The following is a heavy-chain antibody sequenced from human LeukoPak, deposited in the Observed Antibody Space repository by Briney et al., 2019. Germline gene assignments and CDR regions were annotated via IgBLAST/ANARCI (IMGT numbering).Heavy chain of an antibody. V-gene: IGHV4-34*01. J-gene: IGHJ3*02. CDR1: GGSFSGYY. Sequence: SETLSLTCAVYGGSFSGYYWSWIRQPPGKGLEWIGRISSSGSTNYNPSLKSRVTISVDTSKNQFSLKLSSLAAADPAVYFCARGPYSYDSSGAFDIWGQGRMVTVSS. D-gene: IGHD3-22*01. CDR2: ISSSGST. CDR3: ARGPYSYDSSGAFDI.